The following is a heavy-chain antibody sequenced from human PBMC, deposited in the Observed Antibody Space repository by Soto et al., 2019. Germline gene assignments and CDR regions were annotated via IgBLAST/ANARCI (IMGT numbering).Heavy chain of an antibody. V-gene: IGHV1-69*01. Sequence: QVQLVQSGAEVKKPGSSVKVSCKASGGTFSSYAISWVRQAPGHGLEWMGGIIPIFGTANYAQKFQGRVTITADESTSTAYMELSSLGSEDTAVYYCARDGSLYGDYPNYFDYWGQGTLVTVSS. D-gene: IGHD4-17*01. CDR2: IIPIFGTA. CDR3: ARDGSLYGDYPNYFDY. J-gene: IGHJ4*02. CDR1: GGTFSSYA.